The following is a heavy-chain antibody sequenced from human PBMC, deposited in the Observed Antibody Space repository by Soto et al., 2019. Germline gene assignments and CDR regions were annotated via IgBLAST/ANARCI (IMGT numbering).Heavy chain of an antibody. J-gene: IGHJ4*02. Sequence: GGSLRLSCAASGFTLSSYWMSWVRQAPGKGLEWVAHINKDGSRKNYADSVKGRFTISRDNAKNTLYLQMNSLRAEDTAVYYCAKDGLTVSWSFGYRGQGTLVTVSS. CDR1: GFTLSSYW. CDR2: INKDGSRK. V-gene: IGHV3-7*01. CDR3: AKDGLTVSWSFGY. D-gene: IGHD4-17*01.